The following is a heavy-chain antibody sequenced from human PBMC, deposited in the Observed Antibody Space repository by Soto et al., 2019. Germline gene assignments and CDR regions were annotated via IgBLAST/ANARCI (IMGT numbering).Heavy chain of an antibody. Sequence: PGGSLRLSCAASGFSITNTWMHWVRQAPGKGLEWVGGVKSKADGGTADYAAPVKGRFTVSRDDSKNTQYLQMNSLKMEDSAVYYCNSYPDFWGGHTPLWGQGTLFTVSS. V-gene: IGHV3-15*07. CDR3: NSYPDFWGGHTPL. CDR2: VKSKADGGTA. D-gene: IGHD3-3*01. J-gene: IGHJ4*02. CDR1: GFSITNTW.